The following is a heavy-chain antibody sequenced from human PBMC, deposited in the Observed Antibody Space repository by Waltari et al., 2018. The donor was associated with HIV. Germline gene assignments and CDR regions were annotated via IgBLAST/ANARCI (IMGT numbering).Heavy chain of an antibody. D-gene: IGHD1-1*01. Sequence: EVQLLESGGGLVQPGGSLRLSCAASGSTFGSYAMTWVRQAPGKGLEYVSVMYSGGTTHYADSVNGRFTISRDSSKSALYLQMNTLRAEDTALYYCARVDRAGTTSGWDVFDIWGQGTMVTVFS. CDR2: MYSGGTT. V-gene: IGHV3-66*01. CDR1: GSTFGSYA. J-gene: IGHJ3*02. CDR3: ARVDRAGTTSGWDVFDI.